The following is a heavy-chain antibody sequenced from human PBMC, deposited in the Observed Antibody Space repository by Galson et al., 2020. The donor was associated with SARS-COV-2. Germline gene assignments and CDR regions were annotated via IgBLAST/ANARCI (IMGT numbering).Heavy chain of an antibody. V-gene: IGHV4-34*01. CDR2: TNNGGSS. CDR1: GGTFSGYY. D-gene: IGHD6-6*01. J-gene: IGHJ6*02. Sequence: SETLSLTCTINGGTFSGYYWSWIRQAPGKGLEWIGETNNGGSSTYTPSLRSRLTISADTSKNQFSLRLTSVTAADTAVYYCARGGRKLPLKRPPLDGLDVWGQGITVTVSS. CDR3: ARGGRKLPLKRPPLDGLDV.